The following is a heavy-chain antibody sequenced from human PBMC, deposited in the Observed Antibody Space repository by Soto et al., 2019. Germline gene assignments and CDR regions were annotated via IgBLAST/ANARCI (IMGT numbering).Heavy chain of an antibody. V-gene: IGHV3-30*18. CDR1: GFTFSSYG. Sequence: GSLRLSCAASGFTFSSYGMHWVRQAPGKGLEWVAVISYDGSNKYYADSVKGRFTISRDNSKNTLYLQMNSLRAEDTAVYYCAKDTRYFDWLSPPDYWGQGTLVTVS. J-gene: IGHJ4*02. CDR3: AKDTRYFDWLSPPDY. CDR2: ISYDGSNK. D-gene: IGHD3-9*01.